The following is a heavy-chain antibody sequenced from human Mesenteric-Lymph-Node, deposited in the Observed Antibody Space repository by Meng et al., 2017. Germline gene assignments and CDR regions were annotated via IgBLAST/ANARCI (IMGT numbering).Heavy chain of an antibody. J-gene: IGHJ5*02. V-gene: IGHV7-4-1*02. Sequence: QVRSVQFGVELKKPGASVKVSCKASGYTFSTYTINWVRQAHGRGLEWMGWISTNTGTPTYTQGFTGRFVFSLDASVSTAYLQISSLKAEDTAVYYCARGGNFDPWGQGTLVTVSS. CDR2: ISTNTGTP. CDR1: GYTFSTYT. D-gene: IGHD2/OR15-2a*01. CDR3: ARGGNFDP.